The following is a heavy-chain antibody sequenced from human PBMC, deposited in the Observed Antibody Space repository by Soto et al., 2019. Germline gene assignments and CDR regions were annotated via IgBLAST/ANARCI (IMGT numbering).Heavy chain of an antibody. D-gene: IGHD1-1*01. CDR2: FDPEDGVT. J-gene: IGHJ4*02. V-gene: IGHV1-24*01. Sequence: QVLLIQSGTEVKKPGASVKVSCKVSGYTLTDFSMHWVRQAPGKGLEWMGGFDPEDGVTTYAQKFQGRVTMTEDTSSDTAYMELSSLRSDDTAVYYCAARGTRWLQSPFDYWGQGSLVTVSS. CDR1: GYTLTDFS. CDR3: AARGTRWLQSPFDY.